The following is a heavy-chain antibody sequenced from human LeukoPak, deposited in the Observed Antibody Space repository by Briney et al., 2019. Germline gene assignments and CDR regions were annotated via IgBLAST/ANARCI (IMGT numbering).Heavy chain of an antibody. CDR2: ISSSSSYI. CDR3: ARGATDAHFDY. V-gene: IGHV3-21*01. Sequence: GGSLRLSCAASGFTSSSYSMNWVRQAPGKGLEWVSSISSSSSYIYYADSVKGRFTISRDNAKNSLYLQMNSLRAEDTAAYYCARGATDAHFDYWGQGTQVTVSS. J-gene: IGHJ4*02. CDR1: GFTSSSYS. D-gene: IGHD1-26*01.